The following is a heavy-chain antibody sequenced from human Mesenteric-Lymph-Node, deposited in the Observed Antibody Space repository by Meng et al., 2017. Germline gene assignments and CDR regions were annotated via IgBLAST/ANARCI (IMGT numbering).Heavy chain of an antibody. Sequence: QWQLWQSGAEGVKPGSSVKVSCKASGGTFSDFAISWVRQAPGQGLEWIGGIIPVFGPEKYAQEFQDRVTITADKSTSTTYMELSSLRSEDTAVYYCASGDKYSNGWYPGYWGQGTLVTVSS. D-gene: IGHD6-19*01. J-gene: IGHJ4*02. CDR2: IIPVFGPE. CDR1: GGTFSDFA. V-gene: IGHV1-69*06. CDR3: ASGDKYSNGWYPGY.